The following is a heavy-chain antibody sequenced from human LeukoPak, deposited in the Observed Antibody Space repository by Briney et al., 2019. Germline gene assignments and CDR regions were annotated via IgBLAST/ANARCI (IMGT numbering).Heavy chain of an antibody. Sequence: ASVKVSCKASGYTFSSYGIGWVRQAPGQGLEWMGWISAYYSKTNYAQNLQGRVTVTTDTSTSTAYMELRSLEYDDTAVYYCARVREGVDAFDVWGQGTMVTVSS. CDR1: GYTFSSYG. D-gene: IGHD3-10*01. V-gene: IGHV1-18*01. CDR3: ARVREGVDAFDV. J-gene: IGHJ3*01. CDR2: ISAYYSKT.